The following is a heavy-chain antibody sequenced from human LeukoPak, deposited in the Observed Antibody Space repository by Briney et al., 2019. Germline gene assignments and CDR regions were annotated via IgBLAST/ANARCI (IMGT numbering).Heavy chain of an antibody. Sequence: PGGSLRLSCAASGFTFSDYYMSWICQAPGKGLEWVSYISSSSSTIYYADSMKDRFTISRDNAKNSLYLQMNSLRAEDTAVYYWAKGVIMVISTPPEAGFYYRGPGTLVTVSS. CDR3: AKGVIMVISTPPEAGFYY. V-gene: IGHV3-11*01. J-gene: IGHJ4*01. CDR2: ISSSSSTI. D-gene: IGHD3-22*01. CDR1: GFTFSDYY.